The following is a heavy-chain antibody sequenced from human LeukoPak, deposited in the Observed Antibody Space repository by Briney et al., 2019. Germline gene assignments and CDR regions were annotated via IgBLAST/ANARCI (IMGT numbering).Heavy chain of an antibody. D-gene: IGHD5-18*01. CDR2: VYSSGST. J-gene: IGHJ4*02. V-gene: IGHV4-39*01. CDR3: ARHLSGTAMAHYFDF. CDR1: GDSISGARNY. Sequence: SETLSLTCSVSGDSISGARNYWGWIRQSPGKGLEWLASVYSSGSTHSNPSLTSRVSISIDMSKNQFSLKLYSVTASDAAIYYCARHLSGTAMAHYFDFWGQGTLVTASS.